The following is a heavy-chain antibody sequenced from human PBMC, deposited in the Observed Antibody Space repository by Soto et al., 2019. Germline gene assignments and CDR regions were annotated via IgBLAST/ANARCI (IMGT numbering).Heavy chain of an antibody. CDR2: ISSSSTI. CDR3: ARTSAVAGYYYYYYGMDV. CDR1: GFTFSSYS. J-gene: IGHJ6*02. Sequence: GGSLRLSCAASGFTFSSYSMNWVRQAPGKGLEWVSYISSSSTIYYADSVKGRFTISRDNAKNSLYLQMNSLRDEDTAVYYCARTSAVAGYYYYYYGMDVWGQGTTVTVSS. D-gene: IGHD6-13*01. V-gene: IGHV3-48*02.